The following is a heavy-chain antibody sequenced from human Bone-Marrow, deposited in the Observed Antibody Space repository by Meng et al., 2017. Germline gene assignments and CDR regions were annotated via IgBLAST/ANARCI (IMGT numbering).Heavy chain of an antibody. D-gene: IGHD3/OR15-3a*01. J-gene: IGHJ6*02. CDR2: INFDGGVT. Sequence: GESLKISCAAPGFTFSDYWMHWVRQGPGNGLVWVSRINFDGGVTSYVESVKGRFTISRENAKNTLYLQMNGLRAEDTAVYYCARAMIYGGRADYYYGMDVWGQGNTVTVAS. CDR3: ARAMIYGGRADYYYGMDV. CDR1: GFTFSDYW. V-gene: IGHV3-74*01.